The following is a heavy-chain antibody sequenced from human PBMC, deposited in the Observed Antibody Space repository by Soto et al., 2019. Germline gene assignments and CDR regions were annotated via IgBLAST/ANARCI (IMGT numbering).Heavy chain of an antibody. D-gene: IGHD5-12*01. CDR1: GGTFSSYA. CDR3: ARYSGYDMPHYYYYYGMDV. CDR2: IIPIFGTA. J-gene: IGHJ6*02. Sequence: SVKVSCKASGGTFSSYAISWVRQAPGQGLEWMGGIIPIFGTANYAQKFQGRVTITADESTSTAYMELSSLRSEDTAVYYCARYSGYDMPHYYYYYGMDVWGQGTTVTVSS. V-gene: IGHV1-69*13.